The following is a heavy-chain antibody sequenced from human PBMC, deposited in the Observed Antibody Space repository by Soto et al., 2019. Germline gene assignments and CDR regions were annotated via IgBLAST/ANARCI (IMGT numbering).Heavy chain of an antibody. D-gene: IGHD1-26*01. CDR1: GFTFSSYS. CDR3: ASRVGATSYYYYYGMDV. Sequence: GGSLRPSCAASGFTFSSYSMNWVRQAQGKGLEWVSSISSSSSYIYYADSVKGRFTISRDNANNSLYLQMNSLRAEDTAVYYCASRVGATSYYYYYGMDVWGQGTTVTV. J-gene: IGHJ6*02. V-gene: IGHV3-21*01. CDR2: ISSSSSYI.